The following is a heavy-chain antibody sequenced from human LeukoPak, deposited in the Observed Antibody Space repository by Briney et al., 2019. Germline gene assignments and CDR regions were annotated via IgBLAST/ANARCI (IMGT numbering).Heavy chain of an antibody. CDR2: IKQDGTET. Sequence: GGSLSLSCEVTGFTLSSYWTSWVHQAPGKGLEWVANIKQDGTETHYGDSVKGRFTISRDNAKNSLYLQLNSLRGEDTAVYYSARNTDRDAYMASWGQGTLVTVSS. CDR1: GFTLSSYW. J-gene: IGHJ5*02. V-gene: IGHV3-7*01. D-gene: IGHD5-24*01. CDR3: ARNTDRDAYMAS.